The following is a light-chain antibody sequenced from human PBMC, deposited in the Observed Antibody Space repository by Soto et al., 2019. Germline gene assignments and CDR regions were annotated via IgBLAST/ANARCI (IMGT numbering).Light chain of an antibody. Sequence: IQMTQDPSSLSASVGDRVTMTCRASQSISNFVNWYQQKPGKAPKVLIYAASTLLSGVPTRFSGSGSGTEFTLTISSLQPEDFAVYYCQQYGSSYTFGQGTKLEIK. J-gene: IGKJ2*01. CDR1: QSISNF. CDR3: QQYGSSYT. CDR2: AAS. V-gene: IGKV1-39*01.